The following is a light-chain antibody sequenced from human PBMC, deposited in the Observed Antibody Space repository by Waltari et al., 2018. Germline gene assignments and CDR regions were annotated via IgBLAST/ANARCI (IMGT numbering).Light chain of an antibody. CDR2: QDN. CDR1: KLGSNY. CDR3: QAWDSTTAV. Sequence: SFELTQSPSVSVSLGQTATITCAGAKLGSNYVSWYKQKPGQSPVLVVYQDNRRPSWIPERFSGSNSGSTATLIISGTQAMDEADYYCQAWDSTTAVFGGGTKLTVL. J-gene: IGLJ2*01. V-gene: IGLV3-1*01.